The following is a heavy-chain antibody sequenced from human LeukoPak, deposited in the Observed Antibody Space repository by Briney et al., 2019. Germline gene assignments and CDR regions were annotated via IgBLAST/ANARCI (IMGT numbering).Heavy chain of an antibody. V-gene: IGHV3-74*01. J-gene: IGHJ4*02. Sequence: GGSLRPSCAASGFTFSSYWLHWLRQVPGKGLVWVSRINNDGSTTRYADSVKGRFTISRDNAKNTVYLQMNSLRAEDTAVYYCVRGGVTGSGTYYVLNWGQGTLITVSS. CDR3: VRGGVTGSGTYYVLN. CDR1: GFTFSSYW. D-gene: IGHD3-10*01. CDR2: INNDGSTT.